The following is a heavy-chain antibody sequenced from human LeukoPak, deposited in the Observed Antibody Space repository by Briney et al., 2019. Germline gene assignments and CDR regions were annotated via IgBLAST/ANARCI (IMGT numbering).Heavy chain of an antibody. J-gene: IGHJ4*02. CDR2: ISYDGSNK. D-gene: IGHD6-13*01. CDR3: AKDTGIAAAGNFDY. Sequence: GGSLRLSCAASGFTFSSYGMHWVRQAPGKGLEWVAVISYDGSNKYYADSVKGRFTISRDNSKNTLYLQMNSLRAEDTAVYYCAKDTGIAAAGNFDYWGQGTLVTVSS. CDR1: GFTFSSYG. V-gene: IGHV3-30*18.